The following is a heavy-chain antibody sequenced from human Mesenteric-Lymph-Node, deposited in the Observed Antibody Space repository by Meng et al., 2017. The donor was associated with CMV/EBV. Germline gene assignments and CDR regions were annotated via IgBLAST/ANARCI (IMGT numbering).Heavy chain of an antibody. D-gene: IGHD3-9*01. Sequence: SLKISCAASGFTFDDFAMHWVRQAPGKGLEWVSGVSWSSGSIGYADSVKGRFTISRDNAKNSLYLQMSSLRAEDTALYYCAKGYDILTGHQDYWGQGTLVTVSS. J-gene: IGHJ4*02. V-gene: IGHV3-9*01. CDR3: AKGYDILTGHQDY. CDR2: VSWSSGSI. CDR1: GFTFDDFA.